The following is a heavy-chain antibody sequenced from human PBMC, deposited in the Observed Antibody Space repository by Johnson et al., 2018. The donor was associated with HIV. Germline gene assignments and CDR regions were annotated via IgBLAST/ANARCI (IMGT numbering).Heavy chain of an antibody. CDR2: IKRKIEAEAT. V-gene: IGHV3-15*01. D-gene: IGHD3-16*02. CDR1: GFTFSNVW. J-gene: IGHJ3*02. CDR3: TTAIVIDAFDI. Sequence: VQLVESGGGVVQPGRSLRLSCAASGFTFSNVWMSWVRQAPGKGLEWVGRIKRKIEAEATDYAAPVKGRFTISRDDSKNTLFLQMSSLKTDDTAVYYCTTAIVIDAFDIWGQGTMGTVSS.